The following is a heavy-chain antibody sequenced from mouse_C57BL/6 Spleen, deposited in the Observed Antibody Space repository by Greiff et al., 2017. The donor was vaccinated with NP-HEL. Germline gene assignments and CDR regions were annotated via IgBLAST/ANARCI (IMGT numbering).Heavy chain of an antibody. J-gene: IGHJ2*01. V-gene: IGHV1-59*01. CDR3: ARSRITTVVADY. CDR1: GYTFTSYW. Sequence: QVQLKQPGAELVRPGTSVKLSCKASGYTFTSYWMHWVKQRPGQGLEWIGVIDPSDSYTNYNQKFKGKATLTVDTSSSTAYMQLSSLTSEDSAVYYCARSRITTVVADYWGQGTTLTVSS. D-gene: IGHD1-1*01. CDR2: IDPSDSYT.